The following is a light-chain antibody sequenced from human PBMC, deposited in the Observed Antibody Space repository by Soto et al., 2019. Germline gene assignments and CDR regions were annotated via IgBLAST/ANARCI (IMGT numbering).Light chain of an antibody. CDR1: QAIRYY. CDR2: GGS. CDR3: QQYDTLPPT. Sequence: DIQMTQSPSSLSASVGDRVTITCQAIQAIRYYLNWYQQRPGTAPKLLIYGGSTLETGVPQRFSGREDAADSTLPIRSLQTEDIASHYWQQYDTLPPTFGGGTKVDLK. J-gene: IGKJ4*01. V-gene: IGKV1-33*01.